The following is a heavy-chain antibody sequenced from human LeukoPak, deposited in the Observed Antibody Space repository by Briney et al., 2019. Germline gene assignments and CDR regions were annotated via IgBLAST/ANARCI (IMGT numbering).Heavy chain of an antibody. V-gene: IGHV4-30-4*01. CDR1: GGSISSGDYY. Sequence: TSETLSLTCTVSGGSISSGDYYWSWIRQPPGKGLEWIGYIYYSGSTYYNPSLKSRVTISVDTSKIHFSLKLSSVTAADTAVYYCARGLGAAANDYWGQGTLVTVSS. J-gene: IGHJ4*02. D-gene: IGHD6-13*01. CDR2: IYYSGST. CDR3: ARGLGAAANDY.